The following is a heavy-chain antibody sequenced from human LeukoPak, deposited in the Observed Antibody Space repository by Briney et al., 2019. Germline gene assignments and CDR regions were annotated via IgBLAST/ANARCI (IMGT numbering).Heavy chain of an antibody. CDR3: ARGPCSSDFWSGYGLDY. V-gene: IGHV1-18*01. J-gene: IGHJ4*02. Sequence: GASVTVSYKASGYTFTSYCISWVRQAPAQGLEWMGWISAYNGNTNYAQKRQSTVTMTTDTSTSTVYMELRSLRSDDTAVSYSARGPCSSDFWSGYGLDYWGQGTLVTVSS. CDR1: GYTFTSYC. CDR2: ISAYNGNT. D-gene: IGHD3-3*01.